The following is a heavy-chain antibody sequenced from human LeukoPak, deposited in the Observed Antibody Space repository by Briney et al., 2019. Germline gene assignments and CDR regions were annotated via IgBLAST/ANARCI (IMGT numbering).Heavy chain of an antibody. Sequence: PSETLSLTCAVSGGSISSSNWWSWVRQPPGKGLEWIGEIYHSGSTNYNPSLKSRVTISVDTSKNQFSLKLSSVTAADTAVYYCASYKWLVKSYVGWGQGTLVTVSS. D-gene: IGHD6-19*01. V-gene: IGHV4-4*02. J-gene: IGHJ4*02. CDR2: IYHSGST. CDR1: GGSISSSNW. CDR3: ASYKWLVKSYVG.